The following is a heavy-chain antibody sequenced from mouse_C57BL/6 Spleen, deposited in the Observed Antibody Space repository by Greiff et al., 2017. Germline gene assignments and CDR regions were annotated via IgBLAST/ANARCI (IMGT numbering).Heavy chain of an antibody. D-gene: IGHD2-5*01. J-gene: IGHJ4*01. Sequence: QVQLQQSGPGLVQPSQSLSITCTVSGFSLTSYGVHWVRQSPGKGLEWLGVIWRGGSTDYNAAFVSRLSITKDNSKSQVFFKMNSLQADDTAIYYCATSYYSNYENAMDYWGQGTSVTGSS. V-gene: IGHV2-5*01. CDR2: IWRGGST. CDR1: GFSLTSYG. CDR3: ATSYYSNYENAMDY.